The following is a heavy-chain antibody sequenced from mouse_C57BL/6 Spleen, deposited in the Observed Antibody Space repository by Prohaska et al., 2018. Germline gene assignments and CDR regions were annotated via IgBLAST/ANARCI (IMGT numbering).Heavy chain of an antibody. CDR3: MRYGSNYCYFDV. CDR2: INSVGSAI. D-gene: IGHD1-1*01. V-gene: IGHV11-2*01. J-gene: IGHJ1*03. CDR1: GFTFSGFW. Sequence: EVQLLETGGGLVQPGGSRGLSCEGSGFTFSGFWMSWVRQTPGKTLEWIGDINSVGSAINYAPSIKDRFTIFRDNDKSTLYLQMSNVRSEDTATYFCMRYGSNYCYFDVWGTGTTVTVSS.